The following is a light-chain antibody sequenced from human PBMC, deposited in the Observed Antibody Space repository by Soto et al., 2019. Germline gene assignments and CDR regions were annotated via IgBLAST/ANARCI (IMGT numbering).Light chain of an antibody. V-gene: IGLV2-8*01. Sequence: QSVLTQPPSASGSPGQSVTISCTGTSSDVGAYDYVSWYQQHPGKAPKLMIYEVSQRPSGVPDRFSGSKSGNTASLTISGLQAEDEGAYYCSSFAGINNLLFGGGTQLTVL. CDR2: EVS. CDR3: SSFAGINNLL. J-gene: IGLJ2*01. CDR1: SSDVGAYDY.